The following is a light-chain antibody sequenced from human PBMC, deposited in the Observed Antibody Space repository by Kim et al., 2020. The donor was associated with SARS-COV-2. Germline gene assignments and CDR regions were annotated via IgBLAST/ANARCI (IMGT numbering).Light chain of an antibody. CDR1: QSINTY. V-gene: IGKV3-11*01. CDR2: DAS. CDR3: QQRSNWPPALT. Sequence: SPGDRATLSCRASQSINTYLAWYQQKPGQAPRLLIYDASNRATGIPDRFSGSGSGTDFTLTISSLESEDFAIYYCQQRSNWPPALTFGGGTKVDIK. J-gene: IGKJ4*01.